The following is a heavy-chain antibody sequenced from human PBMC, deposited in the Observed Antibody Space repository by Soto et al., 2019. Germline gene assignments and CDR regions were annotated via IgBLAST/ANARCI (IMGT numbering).Heavy chain of an antibody. V-gene: IGHV3-23*01. Sequence: GGSLRLSCAASGFTFSSYAMTWVRQAPGRGLEWVSAISGSGGNTYYAESVKGRFTISRDNSKNTLYLQMNSLRAEDTAVYYCAKDSGFGWLNFDFWGQVTLVTVSS. CDR3: AKDSGFGWLNFDF. CDR2: ISGSGGNT. D-gene: IGHD6-19*01. J-gene: IGHJ4*02. CDR1: GFTFSSYA.